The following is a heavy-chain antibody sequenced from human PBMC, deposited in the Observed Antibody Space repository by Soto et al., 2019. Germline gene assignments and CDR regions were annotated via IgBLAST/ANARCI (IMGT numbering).Heavy chain of an antibody. Sequence: PGGSLRLSCAASGFTFSDYYMSWIRQAPGKGLEWVSYISSSGSTIYYADSVKGRFTISRDNAKNSLYLQMNSLRAEDTAVYYCASSSGYSSSWYRGGNAFDIWGQGTMVTV. CDR3: ASSSGYSSSWYRGGNAFDI. D-gene: IGHD6-13*01. V-gene: IGHV3-11*01. CDR1: GFTFSDYY. CDR2: ISSSGSTI. J-gene: IGHJ3*02.